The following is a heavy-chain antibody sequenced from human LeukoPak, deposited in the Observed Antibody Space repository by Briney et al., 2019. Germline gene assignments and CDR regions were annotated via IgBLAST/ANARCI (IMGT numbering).Heavy chain of an antibody. Sequence: PGRSLRLSCAASGFTFSSYGMHWVRQAPGKGLEWVSSISSSSRYISYADSVKGRFTISRDNAKNSLYLQMNSLRAEDTAVYYCARLGVGGSYSGIYYFNYWGQGTLVTVSS. V-gene: IGHV3-21*01. CDR1: GFTFSSYG. D-gene: IGHD1-26*01. CDR2: ISSSSRYI. CDR3: ARLGVGGSYSGIYYFNY. J-gene: IGHJ4*02.